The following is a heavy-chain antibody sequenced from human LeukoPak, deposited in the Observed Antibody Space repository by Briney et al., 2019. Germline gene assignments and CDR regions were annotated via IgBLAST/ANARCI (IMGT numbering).Heavy chain of an antibody. J-gene: IGHJ6*03. CDR3: ARARDDYYYMDV. D-gene: IGHD3-10*01. CDR1: GYTFTGYY. Sequence: ASVKVSCKASGYTFTGYYMHWVRQAPGQGLGWMGWIDPNSGGTNYAQKFQGRVTMTRDTSISTAYMELSRLRSDDTAVYYCARARDDYYYMDVWGKGTTVTISS. V-gene: IGHV1-2*02. CDR2: IDPNSGGT.